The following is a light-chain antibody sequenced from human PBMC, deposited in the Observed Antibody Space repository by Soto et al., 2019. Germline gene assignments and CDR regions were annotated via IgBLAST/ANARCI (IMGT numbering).Light chain of an antibody. CDR2: GNK. CDR1: NSNIGAGYD. V-gene: IGLV1-40*01. CDR3: QAYDSRSASKV. J-gene: IGLJ1*01. Sequence: QSVLTQPPSVSGAPGQMVTISCSGSNSNIGAGYDVHWYQQLPGAAPTLLIYGNKNRPSGVPDRFSGSRSGTSASLGITGLQSDDEADYYCQAYDSRSASKVFGSGTKLTVL.